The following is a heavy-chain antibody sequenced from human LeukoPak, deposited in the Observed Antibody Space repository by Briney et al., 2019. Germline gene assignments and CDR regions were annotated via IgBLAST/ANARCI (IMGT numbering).Heavy chain of an antibody. CDR1: GYTFTGYY. J-gene: IGHJ6*03. CDR3: ARGRYCSSTSCYKVYYYYMDV. D-gene: IGHD2-2*02. V-gene: IGHV1-2*02. Sequence: GASVKVSCKASGYTFTGYYMRWVRQAPGQGLEWMGWINPNSGGTNYAQKLQGRVTMTTDTSTSTAYMELRSLRSDDTAVYYCARGRYCSSTSCYKVYYYYMDVWGKGTTVTVSS. CDR2: INPNSGGT.